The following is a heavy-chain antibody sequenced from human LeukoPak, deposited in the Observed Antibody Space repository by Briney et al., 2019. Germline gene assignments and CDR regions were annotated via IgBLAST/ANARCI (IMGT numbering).Heavy chain of an antibody. J-gene: IGHJ2*01. CDR2: IYYSGST. V-gene: IGHV4-59*08. CDR3: ARNGGNYYGSGSFYKRPRGYFDL. CDR1: GGSISSYY. Sequence: SETLSLTCTVSGGSISSYYWSWIRQPPGRGLEWIGYIYYSGSTNYNPSLKSRVTISVDTSKNQFSLKLSSVTAADTAVYYCARNGGNYYGSGSFYKRPRGYFDLWGRGALVTVSS. D-gene: IGHD3-10*01.